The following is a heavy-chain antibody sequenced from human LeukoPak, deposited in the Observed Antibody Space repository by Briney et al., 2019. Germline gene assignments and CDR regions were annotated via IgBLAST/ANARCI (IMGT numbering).Heavy chain of an antibody. D-gene: IGHD5-24*01. CDR1: GYSISNGYF. Sequence: SETLSLTCNVSGYSISNGYFWGWIRQSPGKGLEWIGSIYRTGTTFYNPSLQSRVSISVDTSKNTFSLRLRSVTAADTAVYYCARDGYNPVTFDFWGQGTVVTVSS. CDR2: IYRTGTT. J-gene: IGHJ3*01. V-gene: IGHV4-38-2*02. CDR3: ARDGYNPVTFDF.